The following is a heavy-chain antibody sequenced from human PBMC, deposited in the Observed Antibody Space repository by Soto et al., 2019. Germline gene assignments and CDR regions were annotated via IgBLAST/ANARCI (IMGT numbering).Heavy chain of an antibody. CDR2: IYYSGST. V-gene: IGHV4-30-4*01. CDR1: GGSISSGDYY. D-gene: IGHD2-21*02. Sequence: SETLSLTCTVSGGSISSGDYYWSWIRQPPGKGLEWIGYIYYSGSTYYNPSLKSRVAISVDTSKNQFSLKLSSVTAADTAVYYCARAHIVVVTAIEWGQGTLVTVSS. J-gene: IGHJ4*02. CDR3: ARAHIVVVTAIE.